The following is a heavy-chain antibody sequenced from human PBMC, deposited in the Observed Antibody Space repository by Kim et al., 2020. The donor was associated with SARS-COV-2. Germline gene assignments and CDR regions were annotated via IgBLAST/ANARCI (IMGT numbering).Heavy chain of an antibody. Sequence: DKTDYVESVKGGLTISRDNSKNTLYLQMSSLRVEDTAVYYCATNLAAAGVVWGQGTLVTVSS. D-gene: IGHD6-13*01. V-gene: IGHV3-66*01. CDR2: DKT. CDR3: ATNLAAAGVV. J-gene: IGHJ4*02.